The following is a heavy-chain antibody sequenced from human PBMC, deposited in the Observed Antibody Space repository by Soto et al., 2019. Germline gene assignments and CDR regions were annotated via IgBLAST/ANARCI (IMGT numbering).Heavy chain of an antibody. J-gene: IGHJ4*02. CDR3: AHRVLRTVFGLVTTTAIYFDF. V-gene: IGHV2-5*02. Sequence: QITLNESGPTQVKPRQTPTLTCTFSGFSLTTSGVGVGWMRQSPGKAPEWLALIYWDDDKRYSTSLKSRPNITKDTSKNQVVLTVADLDPADTATYYCAHRVLRTVFGLVTTTAIYFDFWGQGTPVAVSS. CDR2: IYWDDDK. CDR1: GFSLTTSGVG. D-gene: IGHD3-3*01.